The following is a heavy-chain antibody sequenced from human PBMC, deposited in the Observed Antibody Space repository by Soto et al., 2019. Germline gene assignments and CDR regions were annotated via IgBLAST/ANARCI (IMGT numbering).Heavy chain of an antibody. D-gene: IGHD6-13*01. CDR1: GFTFSSYA. V-gene: IGHV3-23*01. Sequence: EVQLLESGGGLVQPGGSLRLSCAASGFTFSSYAMSWVRQAPGKGLEWVSAISGSGGSTYYADSVKGRFTISRDNSKNTPYLQMNSLRAEDTAVYYCAKDRIAAAGNGGSNWFDPWGQGTLVTVSS. CDR3: AKDRIAAAGNGGSNWFDP. CDR2: ISGSGGST. J-gene: IGHJ5*02.